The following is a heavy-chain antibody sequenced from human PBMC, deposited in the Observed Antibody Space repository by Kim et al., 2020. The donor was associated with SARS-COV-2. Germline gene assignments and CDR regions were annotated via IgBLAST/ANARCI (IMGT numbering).Heavy chain of an antibody. V-gene: IGHV1-46*01. J-gene: IGHJ6*02. D-gene: IGHD3-10*01. CDR2: INPSGGST. Sequence: ASVKVSCKASGYTFTSYYMHWVRQAPGQGLEWMGIINPSGGSTSYAQKFQGRVTMTRDTSTSTVYMELSSLRSEDTAVYYCARESPYGSGSYYYYYGMDVWGQGTTVTVSS. CDR1: GYTFTSYY. CDR3: ARESPYGSGSYYYYYGMDV.